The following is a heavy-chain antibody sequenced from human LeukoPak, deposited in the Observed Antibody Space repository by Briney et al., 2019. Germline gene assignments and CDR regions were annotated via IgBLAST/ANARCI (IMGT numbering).Heavy chain of an antibody. D-gene: IGHD6-13*01. CDR3: AKDLEQQLLRDGYFDY. J-gene: IGHJ4*02. CDR2: ISYIGST. Sequence: SETLSLTCTVSGGSISNYYWSWIRQPPGKGLEWIGYISYIGSTKYNPSLKSRVTISEDTSKKQFSLKLSSVTAADTAVYYCAKDLEQQLLRDGYFDYWGQGTLVTVSS. CDR1: GGSISNYY. V-gene: IGHV4-59*01.